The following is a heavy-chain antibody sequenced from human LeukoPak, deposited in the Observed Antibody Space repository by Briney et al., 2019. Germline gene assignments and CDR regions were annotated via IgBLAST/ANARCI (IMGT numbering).Heavy chain of an antibody. D-gene: IGHD6-13*01. CDR2: MNPNSGNT. J-gene: IGHJ4*02. Sequence: ASVKVSCKASGYTFTSYDINWVRQATGQGLEWMGWMNPNSGNTGYAQKFQGRVTITRNTSISTAYMELSSLRSEDTAAYYCARGPGWGSSSWYDYWGQGTLVTVSS. CDR1: GYTFTSYD. CDR3: ARGPGWGSSSWYDY. V-gene: IGHV1-8*03.